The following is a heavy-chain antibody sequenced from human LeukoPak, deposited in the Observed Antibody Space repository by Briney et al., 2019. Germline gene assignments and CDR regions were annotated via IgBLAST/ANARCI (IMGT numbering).Heavy chain of an antibody. V-gene: IGHV5-51*01. CDR3: ARLAVSNGVWGGYYFDY. CDR2: IYPGDSDT. CDR1: GYSFTSYW. J-gene: IGHJ4*02. Sequence: GESLKISCKGSGYSFTSYWIGWVRQMPGKGLEWMGIIYPGDSDTRYSPSFQGQVTISADKSISTAYLQWSSLKASDTAMYYCARLAVSNGVWGGYYFDYWGQGTLVTVSS. D-gene: IGHD2-8*01.